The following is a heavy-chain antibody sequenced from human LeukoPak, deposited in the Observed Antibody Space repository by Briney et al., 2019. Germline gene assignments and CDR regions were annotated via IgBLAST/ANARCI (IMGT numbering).Heavy chain of an antibody. V-gene: IGHV3-30*02. CDR1: GFTFSSYG. CDR2: IHFDGSNE. Sequence: GGSLRLSCAASGFTFSSYGIHWVRQAPGKGLEWVTFIHFDGSNEYYADFVKGRFTISRDNSKNTVYLQMNSLRAEDTAVYYCAKDGIMHSNGPPEFDPWGQGTLVSVSS. CDR3: AKDGIMHSNGPPEFDP. D-gene: IGHD3-16*01. J-gene: IGHJ5*02.